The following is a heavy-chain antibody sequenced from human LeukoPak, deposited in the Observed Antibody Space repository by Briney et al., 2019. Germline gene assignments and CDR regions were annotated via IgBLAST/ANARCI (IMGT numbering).Heavy chain of an antibody. V-gene: IGHV3-74*01. CDR1: GFTFTNYW. Sequence: GGSLRLSCAASGFTFTNYWMHWVRQAPGKGLVWVSLINKDGSVLTYADSVKGRVTISRDNARNTLYLQMNSLRAEDTAVYYCARDLGETMELRPYWGQGTLVTVSS. CDR2: INKDGSVL. D-gene: IGHD1-7*01. J-gene: IGHJ4*02. CDR3: ARDLGETMELRPY.